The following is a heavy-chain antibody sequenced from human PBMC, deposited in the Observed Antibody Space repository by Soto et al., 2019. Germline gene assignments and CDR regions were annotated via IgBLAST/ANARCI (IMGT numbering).Heavy chain of an antibody. CDR3: AKDXIDYYDSSGYYYPGMDV. J-gene: IGHJ6*02. Sequence: PGGSLRLSCAASGFIFSSYGMHWVRQAPGKGLEWVAVISYDGSNKYYADSVKGRFTISRDNSKNTLYLQMNSLRAEDTAVYYCAKDXIDYYDSSGYYYPGMDVWGQGTTVTVSS. CDR2: ISYDGSNK. D-gene: IGHD3-22*01. V-gene: IGHV3-30*18. CDR1: GFIFSSYG.